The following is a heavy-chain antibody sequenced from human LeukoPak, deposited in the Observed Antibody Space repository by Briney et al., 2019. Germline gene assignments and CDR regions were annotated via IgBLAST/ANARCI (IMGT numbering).Heavy chain of an antibody. CDR2: IKQDGSEK. D-gene: IGHD5-12*01. V-gene: IGHV3-7*05. CDR1: RFTFSSYW. Sequence: GGSLRLSCAASRFTFSSYWMNWVRQAPGKGLEWVANIKQDGSEKYYVDSVKGRFTISRDNTKNLLYLQMNSLRAEDTAVYYCAREGGYGGVFDYWGQGTLVTVSS. J-gene: IGHJ4*02. CDR3: AREGGYGGVFDY.